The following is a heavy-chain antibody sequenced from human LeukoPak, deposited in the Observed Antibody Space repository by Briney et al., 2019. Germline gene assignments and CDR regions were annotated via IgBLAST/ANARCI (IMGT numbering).Heavy chain of an antibody. D-gene: IGHD5-18*01. V-gene: IGHV3-7*01. CDR2: IKQDGSEK. Sequence: GGSLRLSCAASGFTFSSYWMSWVRQAPGKGLEWVANIKQDGSEKYYVDSVKGRFTIFRDNAKNSLYLQMNSLRAEDTAVYYCARYGYSYGYYYYYMDVWGKGTTVTISS. CDR1: GFTFSSYW. J-gene: IGHJ6*03. CDR3: ARYGYSYGYYYYYMDV.